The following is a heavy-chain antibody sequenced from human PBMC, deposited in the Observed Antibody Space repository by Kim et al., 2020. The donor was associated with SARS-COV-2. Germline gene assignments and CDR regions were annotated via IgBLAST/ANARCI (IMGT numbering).Heavy chain of an antibody. J-gene: IGHJ4*02. D-gene: IGHD6-19*01. Sequence: SADTVKGRYTISRDTARASLYRQMNSLEAEDTAVYYCARVLTSGWSYFDYWGQGTLVTVSS. V-gene: IGHV3-21*04. CDR3: ARVLTSGWSYFDY.